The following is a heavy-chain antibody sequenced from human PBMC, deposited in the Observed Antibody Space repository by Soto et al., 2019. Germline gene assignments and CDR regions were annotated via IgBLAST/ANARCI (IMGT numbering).Heavy chain of an antibody. D-gene: IGHD3-22*01. Sequence: PGGSLRLSCAASGFTFSSYGMHWVRQAPGKGLEWVAVIWYDGSNKYYADSVKGRFTISRDNSKNTLYLQMNSLRAEDTAVYYCARDRRDRGITMIVVVPDAFDIWGQGTMVTVSS. V-gene: IGHV3-33*01. CDR2: IWYDGSNK. CDR3: ARDRRDRGITMIVVVPDAFDI. J-gene: IGHJ3*02. CDR1: GFTFSSYG.